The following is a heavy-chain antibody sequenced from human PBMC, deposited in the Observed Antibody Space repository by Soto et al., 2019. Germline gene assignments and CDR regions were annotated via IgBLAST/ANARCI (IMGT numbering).Heavy chain of an antibody. V-gene: IGHV3-30-3*02. CDR3: AKSSSGLRDYFDS. Sequence: PGGSLRLSCAVSGFTLSTFAMHWVRQAPGKGLEWVATTSYDGLNTFYGESVRGRFSISRDTSKNTLFLQMNSLKTADTAVYYCAKSSSGLRDYFDSWGRGTLVTVSS. CDR2: TSYDGLNT. D-gene: IGHD3-10*01. J-gene: IGHJ4*02. CDR1: GFTLSTFA.